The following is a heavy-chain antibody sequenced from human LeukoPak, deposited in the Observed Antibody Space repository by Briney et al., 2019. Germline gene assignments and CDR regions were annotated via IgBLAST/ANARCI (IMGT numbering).Heavy chain of an antibody. CDR3: AIAVAGIGFNY. CDR2: IYPGDSDT. Sequence: GESLKISCKGSGYSFTSYCIGWVRQMPGKGLEWMGIIYPGDSDTRYSPSFQGQVPISADKSVSTAYLQWSSLKASDTAMYYCAIAVAGIGFNYWGQGTLVTVSS. J-gene: IGHJ4*02. D-gene: IGHD6-19*01. V-gene: IGHV5-51*01. CDR1: GYSFTSYC.